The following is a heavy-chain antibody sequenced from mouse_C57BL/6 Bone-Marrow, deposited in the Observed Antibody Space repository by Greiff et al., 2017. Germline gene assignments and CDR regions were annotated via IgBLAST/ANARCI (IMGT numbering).Heavy chain of an antibody. J-gene: IGHJ4*01. CDR1: GYTFTSYW. V-gene: IGHV1-55*01. Sequence: VKLQQPGAELVKPGASVKMSCKASGYTFTSYWITWVKQRPGQGLEWIGDIYPGSGSTNYNEKFKSKATLTVDTSSSTAYMQLSSLTSEDSAVYYCARYYMGYAMDYWGQGTSVTVSS. CDR2: IYPGSGST. CDR3: ARYYMGYAMDY. D-gene: IGHD2-12*01.